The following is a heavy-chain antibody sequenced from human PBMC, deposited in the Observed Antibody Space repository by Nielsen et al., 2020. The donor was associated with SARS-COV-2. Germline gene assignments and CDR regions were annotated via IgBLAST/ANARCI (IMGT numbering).Heavy chain of an antibody. Sequence: GESLKISCAASGFTFTYHGIHWVRQAPGKGLEWVSVVYSGGSKYYADSVKGRFTISRDNSKNMLYLQMNSLRAEDTAVYYCARGSYSSGEIDYWGQGTLVTVSS. CDR2: VYSGGSK. J-gene: IGHJ4*02. D-gene: IGHD3-10*01. V-gene: IGHV3-66*01. CDR1: GFTFTYHG. CDR3: ARGSYSSGEIDY.